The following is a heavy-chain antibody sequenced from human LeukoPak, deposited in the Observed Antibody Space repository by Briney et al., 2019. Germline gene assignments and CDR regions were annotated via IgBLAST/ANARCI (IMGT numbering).Heavy chain of an antibody. CDR3: ARGSGWYYY. D-gene: IGHD6-19*01. CDR1: GGSISSYY. CDR2: IYYSGST. Sequence: SETLSLTCTVSGGSISSYYWSWIRQPPGKGLEWIGYIYYSGSTNYNPSLKSRVTISVDTSKNQFSLKLSSVTAADTAVYYCARGSGWYYYWGQGTLVTVSS. V-gene: IGHV4-59*08. J-gene: IGHJ4*02.